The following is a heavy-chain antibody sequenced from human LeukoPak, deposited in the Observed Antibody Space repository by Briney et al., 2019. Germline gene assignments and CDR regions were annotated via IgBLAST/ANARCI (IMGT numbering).Heavy chain of an antibody. V-gene: IGHV4-31*03. CDR2: IYYSGST. Sequence: SETLSLTCTFPGGSISSGGYNWSWIRHPPGKGLEWFGYIYYSGSTYYNPSLKSRVTISVDTSKNQFSLKLSSVTAADTAVYYCARTIFGVADYYYYYMDVWGKGTTVTVSS. D-gene: IGHD3-3*01. CDR1: GGSISSGGYN. CDR3: ARTIFGVADYYYYYMDV. J-gene: IGHJ6*03.